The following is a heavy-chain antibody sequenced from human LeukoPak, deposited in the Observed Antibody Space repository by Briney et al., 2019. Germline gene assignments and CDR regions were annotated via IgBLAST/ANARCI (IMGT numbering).Heavy chain of an antibody. CDR3: AKEDRGGSSGWYAYFDY. D-gene: IGHD6-19*01. CDR1: GFTISSYA. Sequence: GGSLRLSCATSGFTISSYAMSWVRQAPGKGLEWVSAVSGSGGSTYYADSVKGRFTISRDNSKNTLNLQMNSLRAEGTAVYYCAKEDRGGSSGWYAYFDYWGQGTLVTVSS. V-gene: IGHV3-23*01. CDR2: VSGSGGST. J-gene: IGHJ4*02.